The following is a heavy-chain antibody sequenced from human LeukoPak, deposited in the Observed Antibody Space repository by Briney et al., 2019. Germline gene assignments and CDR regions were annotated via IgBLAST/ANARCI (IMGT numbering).Heavy chain of an antibody. J-gene: IGHJ4*02. CDR1: GDTFSTNG. V-gene: IGHV1-69*05. Sequence: SVKVSCKASGDTFSTNGISWVRQAPGQGLEWMGRIIPIFGQPKYAQKFQGTVTITTDESTSTAYMELSSLTSEDTAVYYCARSSGSHYYFDYWGQGTLVSVPS. CDR2: IIPIFGQP. CDR3: ARSSGSHYYFDY. D-gene: IGHD1-26*01.